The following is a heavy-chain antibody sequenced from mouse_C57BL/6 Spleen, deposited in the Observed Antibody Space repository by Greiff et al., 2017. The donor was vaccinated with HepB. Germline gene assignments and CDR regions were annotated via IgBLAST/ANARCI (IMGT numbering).Heavy chain of an antibody. V-gene: IGHV1-64*01. Sequence: VQLQQPGAELVKPGASVKLSCKASGYTFTSYWMHWVKQRPGQGLEWIGMIHPNSGSTNYNEKFKSKATLTADKSSSTAYMELRSLTSEDSAVYFCARDYGSSSLYAMDYWGQGTSVTVSS. J-gene: IGHJ4*01. CDR2: IHPNSGST. CDR3: ARDYGSSSLYAMDY. D-gene: IGHD1-1*01. CDR1: GYTFTSYW.